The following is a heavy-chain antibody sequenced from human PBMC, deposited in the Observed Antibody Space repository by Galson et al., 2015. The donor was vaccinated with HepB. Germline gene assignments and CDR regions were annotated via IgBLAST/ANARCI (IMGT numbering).Heavy chain of an antibody. V-gene: IGHV3-73*01. Sequence: SLRLSCAASGFTFSGSAMHWVRQASGKGLEWVGRIRSKANSYATAYAASVKGRFTISRDDSKNTAYLQMNSLKTEDTAVYYCTRHGARGAAEFDPWGQGTLVTVSS. CDR1: GFTFSGSA. J-gene: IGHJ5*02. D-gene: IGHD6-13*01. CDR3: TRHGARGAAEFDP. CDR2: IRSKANSYAT.